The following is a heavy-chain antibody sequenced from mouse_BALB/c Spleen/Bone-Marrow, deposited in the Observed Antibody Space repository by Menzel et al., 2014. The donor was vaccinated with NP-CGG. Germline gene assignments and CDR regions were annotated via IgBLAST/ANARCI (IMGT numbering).Heavy chain of an antibody. CDR2: SRNKAKYYTT. D-gene: IGHD2-10*02. CDR3: ARDVGYGNYFVY. Sequence: DVHLVESGGGLVQPGDSLRLSCATSGFTFSDFYMDWVRQPPGKRLEWIAASRNKAKYYTTEYSASVKSRFIVSRDTSQSVLYLQMNALRAEDTAIYYCARDVGYGNYFVYWGQGTLVTVSA. J-gene: IGHJ3*01. V-gene: IGHV7-1*02. CDR1: GFTFSDFY.